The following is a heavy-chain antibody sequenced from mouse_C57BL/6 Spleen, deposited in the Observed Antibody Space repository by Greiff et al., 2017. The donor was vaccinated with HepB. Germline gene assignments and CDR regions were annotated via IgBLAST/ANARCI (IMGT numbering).Heavy chain of an antibody. V-gene: IGHV1-82*01. Sequence: QVQLKQSGPELAKPGASVKISCKASGYAFSSSWMNWVKQRPGKGLEWIGRIYPGDGDTNYNGKFKGKATLTADKSSSTAYMQLSSLTSEDSAVYFCARGDDGYYLFAYWGQGTLVTVSA. D-gene: IGHD2-3*01. CDR3: ARGDDGYYLFAY. J-gene: IGHJ3*01. CDR1: GYAFSSSW. CDR2: IYPGDGDT.